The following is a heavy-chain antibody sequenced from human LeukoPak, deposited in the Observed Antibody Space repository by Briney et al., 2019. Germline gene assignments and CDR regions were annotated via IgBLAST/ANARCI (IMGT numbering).Heavy chain of an antibody. CDR2: IYWNDDK. V-gene: IGHV2-5*01. J-gene: IGHJ3*02. CDR3: AYTTIRRSYYDFWSGYTLPRGAFDI. D-gene: IGHD3-3*01. Sequence: SGPTLVKPTQTLTLTCTFSGFSLSTSGVGVGWIRQPPGKALEWLALIYWNDDKRYSPSLKSRLTITKDTSKNQVVLTMTNMDPVDTATYYCAYTTIRRSYYDFWSGYTLPRGAFDIWGQGTMVTVSS. CDR1: GFSLSTSGVG.